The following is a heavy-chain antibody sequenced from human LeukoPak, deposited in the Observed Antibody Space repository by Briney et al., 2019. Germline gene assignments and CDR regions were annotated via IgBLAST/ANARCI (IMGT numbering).Heavy chain of an antibody. CDR3: ARLSAAVHLGAFDI. J-gene: IGHJ3*02. CDR1: GSMSNHF. Sequence: SETLSLTCTVFGSMSNHFWSWIRQPPGKGLEWIGYIYDSGATDYNPSLKSRVTMSVDTSANHYSLSLRSVTAADTAVYFCARLSAAVHLGAFDIWGQGTMVTVSS. CDR2: IYDSGAT. V-gene: IGHV4-59*08. D-gene: IGHD3-3*01.